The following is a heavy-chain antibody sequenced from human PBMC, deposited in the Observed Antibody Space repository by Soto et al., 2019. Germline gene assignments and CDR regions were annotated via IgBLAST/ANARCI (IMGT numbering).Heavy chain of an antibody. CDR3: VHRRDGYNSAFFDY. CDR1: GGTFSTYA. J-gene: IGHJ4*02. CDR2: IIPIFHTA. D-gene: IGHD5-12*01. Sequence: GASVKVSCKASGGTFSTYAFGWVRQAPGQGLEWMGGIIPIFHTATYAQKFQDRVTITADESTTTAYMALSSLRSEDTAVYYCVHRRDGYNSAFFDYWGQGTLVTVSS. V-gene: IGHV1-69*13.